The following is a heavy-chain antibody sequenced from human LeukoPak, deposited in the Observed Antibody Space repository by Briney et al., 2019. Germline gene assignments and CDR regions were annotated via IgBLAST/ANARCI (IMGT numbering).Heavy chain of an antibody. D-gene: IGHD3-10*01. V-gene: IGHV3-23*01. Sequence: GGSLRLSCAASGFTFSSYAMSWVRQAPGNGLEWVSAISGSGGVTYYADSVKGRFTISRENSKNTRYLQMNSLRAEDTAVYYCAKSSFYGSGSYSENFDYWGQGTLVTVSS. CDR2: ISGSGGVT. CDR3: AKSSFYGSGSYSENFDY. J-gene: IGHJ4*02. CDR1: GFTFSSYA.